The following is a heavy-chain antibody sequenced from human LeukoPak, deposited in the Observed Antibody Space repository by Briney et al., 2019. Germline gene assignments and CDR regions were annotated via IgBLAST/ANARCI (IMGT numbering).Heavy chain of an antibody. D-gene: IGHD6-6*01. CDR3: VRIEYSSSIDY. CDR2: IHTSGST. Sequence: SETLSLTCNVSGVSISSYYWSWIRQPAGKGLEWIGRIHTSGSTNYNPSLKSRVTMSVDTSKNQFSLKLTSVTAADTAVYYCVRIEYSSSIDYWGQGTLVTVSS. CDR1: GVSISSYY. J-gene: IGHJ4*02. V-gene: IGHV4-4*07.